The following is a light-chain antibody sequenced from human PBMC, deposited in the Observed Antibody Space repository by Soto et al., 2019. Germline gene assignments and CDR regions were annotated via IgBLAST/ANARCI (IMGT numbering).Light chain of an antibody. CDR3: QRYHSALLT. CDR2: AAS. V-gene: IGKV1-27*01. CDR1: QDIRNY. Sequence: DIQMTQSPSSLSASVGDRVTMTCRASQDIRNYVAWYQQKPGAVPKLLIYAASTLLSGVPARFSGGGFGTDFTLTISSLRPEDVATYCWQRYHSALLTFGPGTKVDLK. J-gene: IGKJ3*01.